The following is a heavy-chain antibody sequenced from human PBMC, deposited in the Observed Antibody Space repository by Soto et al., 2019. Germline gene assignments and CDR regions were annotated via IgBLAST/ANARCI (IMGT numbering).Heavy chain of an antibody. CDR1: GYTFTSYG. CDR3: ARDNPPNYDILTGYYYYYGMDV. D-gene: IGHD3-9*01. V-gene: IGHV1-18*04. CDR2: ISAYNGNT. J-gene: IGHJ6*02. Sequence: GASVKVSCKASGYTFTSYGISWVRQAPGQGLEWMGWISAYNGNTNYAQKLQGRVTMTTDTSTSTAYMELRSLRSDDTAVYYCARDNPPNYDILTGYYYYYGMDVWGQGTTVTVSS.